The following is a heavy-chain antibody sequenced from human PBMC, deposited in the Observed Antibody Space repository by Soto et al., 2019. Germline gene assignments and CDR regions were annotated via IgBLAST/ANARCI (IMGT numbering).Heavy chain of an antibody. J-gene: IGHJ4*01. CDR1: GYNFTGYG. D-gene: IGHD6-13*01. V-gene: IGHV1-18*01. CDR2: ISAYDGNT. Sequence: VKLVLSGAGVKKPGASEKVSWKASGYNFTGYGISWERQAPGQGLEWMGWISAYDGNTNYVLKLQGRVPMTTDTSTSTAYMELRSLRSDDTAVYYCARDSSSWYYYWGQGTLGTVAS. CDR3: ARDSSSWYYY.